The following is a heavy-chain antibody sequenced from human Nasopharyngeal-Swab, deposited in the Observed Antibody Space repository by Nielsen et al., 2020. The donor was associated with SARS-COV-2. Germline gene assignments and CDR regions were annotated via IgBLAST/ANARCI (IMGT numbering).Heavy chain of an antibody. CDR3: AREERGVTLEGGYYYYGMDV. V-gene: IGHV7-4-1*02. D-gene: IGHD3-10*01. J-gene: IGHJ6*02. CDR1: GYTFTSYA. Sequence: ASEKVSCKASGYTFTSYAMNWVRQAPGQGLEWMGWINTNTGNPTYAQGFTGRFVFSLDTSVSTAYLQISSLKAEDTAVYYCAREERGVTLEGGYYYYGMDVWGQGTTVTVSS. CDR2: INTNTGNP.